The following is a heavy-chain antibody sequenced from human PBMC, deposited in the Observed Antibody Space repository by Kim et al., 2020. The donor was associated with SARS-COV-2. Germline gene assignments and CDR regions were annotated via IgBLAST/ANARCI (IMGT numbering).Heavy chain of an antibody. CDR3: TRDTFGFDDY. CDR1: EFTFSNYW. Sequence: GGSLRLSCAASEFTFSNYWMHWVRQAPGKGLVWVSRIKTDGSYASYADSVKGRFTISRDNAKNTLYLQMNSLRVDDTAVYYCTRDTFGFDDYWGQGTLVTVSS. D-gene: IGHD3-16*01. V-gene: IGHV3-74*01. CDR2: IKTDGSYA. J-gene: IGHJ4*02.